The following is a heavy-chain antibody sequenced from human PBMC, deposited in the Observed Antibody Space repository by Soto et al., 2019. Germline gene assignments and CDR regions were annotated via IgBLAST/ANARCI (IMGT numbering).Heavy chain of an antibody. D-gene: IGHD5-12*01. J-gene: IGHJ6*02. CDR3: AGGAVYRVGKNSIDV. CDR2: IWFDGSYT. Sequence: WGSLRPSCAASGFPFSDFGFHWVRPAPGKELEWVAVIWFDGSYTYYTASGKGRLTISRDNSKNALFWNMNNERAQDTGIYPCAGGAVYRVGKNSIDVWRQGTRATVSS. V-gene: IGHV3-33*01. CDR1: GFPFSDFG.